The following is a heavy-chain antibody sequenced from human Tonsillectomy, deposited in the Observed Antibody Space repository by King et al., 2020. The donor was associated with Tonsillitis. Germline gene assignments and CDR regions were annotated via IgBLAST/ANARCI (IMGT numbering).Heavy chain of an antibody. CDR1: GFTFSSYA. CDR2: ISGSGGSI. CDR3: AKDGQGYYDSSGAKGWFDP. Sequence: QLVQSGGGLVQPGGSLRLSCAASGFTFSSYAMSWVRQAPGKGLEWVSAISGSGGSIYYADSVKGRFIISRDNSKNTLYLQMNSLRAEDTAVYYCAKDGQGYYDSSGAKGWFDPWGQGTLVTVSS. D-gene: IGHD3-22*01. V-gene: IGHV3-23*04. J-gene: IGHJ5*02.